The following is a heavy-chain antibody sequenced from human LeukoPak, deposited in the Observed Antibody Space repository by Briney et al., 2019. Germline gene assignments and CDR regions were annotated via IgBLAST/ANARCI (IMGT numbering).Heavy chain of an antibody. J-gene: IGHJ4*02. D-gene: IGHD4-17*01. V-gene: IGHV4-39*01. Sequence: SETLSLTCTVSGGSISSSSYYWGWIRQPPGKGLEWIGSIYYSGSTYYNPSLKSRVTISVDTSKNQFSLKLSSVTAADTAVYYCASLPRVYTVTTEGYWGQGTLVTVSS. CDR2: IYYSGST. CDR1: GGSISSSSYY. CDR3: ASLPRVYTVTTEGY.